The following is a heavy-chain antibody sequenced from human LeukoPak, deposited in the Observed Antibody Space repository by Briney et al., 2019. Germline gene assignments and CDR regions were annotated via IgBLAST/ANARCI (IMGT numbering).Heavy chain of an antibody. Sequence: GESLKISCKGSGYSFTSYWIGWVHQMPGKGLEWMGIIYPGDSDTRYSPSFQGQVTISADKSISTAYLQWSSLKASDTAVYYCARYYYGSGTNNWFDPWGQGTLVTVSS. J-gene: IGHJ5*02. D-gene: IGHD3-10*01. CDR3: ARYYYGSGTNNWFDP. V-gene: IGHV5-51*07. CDR1: GYSFTSYW. CDR2: IYPGDSDT.